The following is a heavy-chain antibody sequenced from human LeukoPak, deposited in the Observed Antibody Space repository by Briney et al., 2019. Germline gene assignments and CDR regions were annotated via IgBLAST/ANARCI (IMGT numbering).Heavy chain of an antibody. CDR3: ARRHSSSWYDWFDP. J-gene: IGHJ5*02. V-gene: IGHV3-48*03. CDR1: GFTFSSYE. D-gene: IGHD6-13*01. CDR2: ISSSGSTI. Sequence: QPGGSLRLSCAASGFTFSSYEMNWVRQAPGKGLEWVSYISSSGSTIYYADSVKGRFTISRDNAKNSLYLQMNSLRAEDTAVYYCARRHSSSWYDWFDPWGQGTLVTVSS.